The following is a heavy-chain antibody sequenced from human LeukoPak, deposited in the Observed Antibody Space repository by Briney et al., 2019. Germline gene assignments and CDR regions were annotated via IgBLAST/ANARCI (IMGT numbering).Heavy chain of an antibody. V-gene: IGHV3-23*01. CDR1: GFTFSSYW. CDR2: ISGSGGST. Sequence: GGSLRLSCAASGFTFSSYWMQWVRQAPGKGLEWVSAISGSGGSTYYADSVKGRFTISRDNSKNTLYLQMNSLRAEDTAVYYCAKRKNSEYYYYYMDVWGKGTTVTISS. J-gene: IGHJ6*03. CDR3: AKRKNSEYYYYYMDV. D-gene: IGHD2-21*01.